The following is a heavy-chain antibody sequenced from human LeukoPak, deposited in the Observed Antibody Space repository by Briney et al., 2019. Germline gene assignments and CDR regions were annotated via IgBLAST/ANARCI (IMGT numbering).Heavy chain of an antibody. CDR3: ARVVVRGLTTFYFDY. V-gene: IGHV1-3*01. D-gene: IGHD3-10*01. CDR2: INAGNGNT. J-gene: IGHJ4*02. CDR1: GYTFISYA. Sequence: GASVKVSCKTSGYTFISYAIHWVRQAPGQRLEWMGWINAGNGNTKYSRKFQGRVTLTRDTSATTAYMELSSLRSEDTAVYYCARVVVRGLTTFYFDYWGQRSLVTVSS.